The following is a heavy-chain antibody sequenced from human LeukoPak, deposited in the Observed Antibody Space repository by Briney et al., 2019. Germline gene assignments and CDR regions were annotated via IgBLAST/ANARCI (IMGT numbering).Heavy chain of an antibody. Sequence: SQTLSLTCAISGDSVSSNSAAWNWIRQSPSRGLEWLGRTYYRSQWHNDYARSVMSRISVDPDTSKNQFSLHLDSVTPDDTAVYYCAGGYAFDVWGQGTMVTVSS. CDR2: TYYRSQWHN. V-gene: IGHV6-1*01. CDR3: AGGYAFDV. CDR1: GDSVSSNSAA. J-gene: IGHJ3*01.